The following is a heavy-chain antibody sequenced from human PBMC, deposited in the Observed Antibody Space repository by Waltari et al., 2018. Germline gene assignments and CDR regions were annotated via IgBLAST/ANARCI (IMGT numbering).Heavy chain of an antibody. V-gene: IGHV4-59*01. Sequence: QVQLQESGPGLVKPSETLSLTCTVSGGSISSYYWSWIRQPPGKGLEWIGYIYYSGSNNYNPSLKSRVTISVDTSKNQFSLKLSSVTAADTAVYYCARGGHYSSGSDFDYWGQGTLVTVSS. D-gene: IGHD6-19*01. CDR1: GGSISSYY. CDR3: ARGGHYSSGSDFDY. CDR2: IYYSGSN. J-gene: IGHJ4*02.